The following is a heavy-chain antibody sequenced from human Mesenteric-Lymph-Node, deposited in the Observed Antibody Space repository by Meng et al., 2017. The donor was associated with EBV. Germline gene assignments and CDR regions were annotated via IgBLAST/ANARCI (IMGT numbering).Heavy chain of an antibody. J-gene: IGHJ5*02. CDR2: ISSTGGGT. Sequence: EVQLLVSGGDLVQPGGSLRLSWAASGFTFSRHPMIWVRQAPGKGLQWVSSISSTGGGTYYADSVKGRFTVSRDNSRNTLFLQLNSLRVDDTAVYYCAKVFDLWGQGTLVTVSS. CDR3: AKVFDL. CDR1: GFTFSRHP. V-gene: IGHV3-23*01.